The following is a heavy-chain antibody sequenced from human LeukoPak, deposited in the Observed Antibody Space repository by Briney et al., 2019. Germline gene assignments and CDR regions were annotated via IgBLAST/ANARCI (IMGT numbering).Heavy chain of an antibody. CDR1: GFTFASYA. CDR3: AKGRLTTVISYLFDC. Sequence: GGSLRLSCAASGFTFASYAMSWVRQAPGKGLEWVSSISGSGGTTYYADSAKGRFTISRDKSQSTLYLQMNSLRADDTAVYYCAKGRLTTVISYLFDCWGQGTLVTVSS. J-gene: IGHJ4*02. CDR2: ISGSGGTT. D-gene: IGHD4-17*01. V-gene: IGHV3-23*01.